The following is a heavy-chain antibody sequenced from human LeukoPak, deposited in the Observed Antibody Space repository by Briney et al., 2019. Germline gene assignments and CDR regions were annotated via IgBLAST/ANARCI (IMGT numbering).Heavy chain of an antibody. D-gene: IGHD5-12*01. J-gene: IGHJ4*02. CDR3: ARGYSGYDYGLWYYFDS. CDR2: IIPIFRTA. Sequence: GASVKVSCKASGGTFINYAISWVRQAPGQGLEWKGGIIPIFRTANYAQKFQGRATITADESKSTAYMELSSLRSKDTAVYYCARGYSGYDYGLWYYFDSWGQGTLVTVSS. CDR1: GGTFINYA. V-gene: IGHV1-69*13.